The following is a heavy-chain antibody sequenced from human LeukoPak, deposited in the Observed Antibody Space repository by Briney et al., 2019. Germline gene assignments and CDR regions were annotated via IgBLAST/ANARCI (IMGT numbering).Heavy chain of an antibody. V-gene: IGHV1-46*01. J-gene: IGHJ4*02. CDR2: INPTGGST. CDR3: ARGRAYDSSGYDLLDH. D-gene: IGHD3-22*01. Sequence: ASVKVSCKASGYTFTSYYMRWVRQAPGQGLEWMGIINPTGGSTSYAQKFQGRVTLTRDTSATTVYMELYSLRSEDTAVYYCARGRAYDSSGYDLLDHWGQGTLVTVSS. CDR1: GYTFTSYY.